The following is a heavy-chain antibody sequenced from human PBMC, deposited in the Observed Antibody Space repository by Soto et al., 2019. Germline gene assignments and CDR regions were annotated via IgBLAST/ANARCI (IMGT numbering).Heavy chain of an antibody. V-gene: IGHV4-59*01. Sequence: SETLSLTCTVSGGSIDNFYWSWIRQPPGKGLEWIGYIYSSGSTNYNPSLKSRVTISVDTSKNQFSLKLSSVTAADTAVYLCARYLLRPNWFDPWGKGTLVTVSS. D-gene: IGHD2-15*01. CDR2: IYSSGST. CDR1: GGSIDNFY. J-gene: IGHJ5*02. CDR3: ARYLLRPNWFDP.